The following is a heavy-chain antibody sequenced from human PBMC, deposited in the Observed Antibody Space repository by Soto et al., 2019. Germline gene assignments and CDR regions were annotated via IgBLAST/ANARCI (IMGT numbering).Heavy chain of an antibody. V-gene: IGHV3-11*06. Sequence: QVQLVESGGGLVKPGGSLRLSCAASGFTFSNYYMSWIRQAPGKGLEWVSYISSSSSYTNYADSVKGRFTISRDNAKNQLYQQMNSLRAEYRAVYYCGGVMGDIVVVPAAVKINYLGQGTLVTGSS. J-gene: IGHJ4*02. CDR3: GGVMGDIVVVPAAVKINY. CDR1: GFTFSNYY. D-gene: IGHD2-2*01. CDR2: ISSSSSYT.